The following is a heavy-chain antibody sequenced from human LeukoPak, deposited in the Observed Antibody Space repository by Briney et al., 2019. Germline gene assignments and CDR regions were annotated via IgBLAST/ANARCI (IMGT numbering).Heavy chain of an antibody. CDR1: GFTFSSYA. CDR2: ISDSGGSA. D-gene: IGHD3-10*01. CDR3: AKDISWGGSGKPSGYFDY. J-gene: IGHJ4*02. Sequence: PGGSLRLSCAASGFTFSSYAMSWVRQAPGKGLEWVSGISDSGGSAVYIDSVKGRFTISRDNSKNTLYLQMNSLRAEDTAVYYCAKDISWGGSGKPSGYFDYWGQGTLVTVSS. V-gene: IGHV3-23*01.